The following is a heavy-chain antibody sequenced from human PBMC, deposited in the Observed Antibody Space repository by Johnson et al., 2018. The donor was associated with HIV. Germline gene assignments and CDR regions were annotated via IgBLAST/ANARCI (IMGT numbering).Heavy chain of an antibody. Sequence: EVQLVESGGGLVQPGGSLGLSCAASGFTFSSYWMTWVRQAPGKGLEWVANINQDENEKQYADSVKGRLPISRDNAKNLLVLQVSSLRAEDTAVYYWARDVVSDGSYPPDALDIWGQGTMVTVSS. J-gene: IGHJ3*02. D-gene: IGHD1-26*01. CDR1: GFTFSSYW. CDR2: INQDENEK. CDR3: ARDVVSDGSYPPDALDI. V-gene: IGHV3-7*05.